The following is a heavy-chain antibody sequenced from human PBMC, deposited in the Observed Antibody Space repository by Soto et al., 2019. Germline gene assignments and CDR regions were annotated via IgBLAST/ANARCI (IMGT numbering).Heavy chain of an antibody. CDR3: ARDISRIYYDILTGPVEGLGMDV. CDR2: IYYSGST. Sequence: SETLSLTCTVSGGSISSSSYYWGWIRQPPGKGLEWIGSIYYSGSTYYNPSLKSRVTISVDTSKNQFSLKLGSVTAAETAVYYCARDISRIYYDILTGPVEGLGMDVWGQGTTVTVSS. D-gene: IGHD3-9*01. CDR1: GGSISSSSYY. V-gene: IGHV4-39*01. J-gene: IGHJ6*02.